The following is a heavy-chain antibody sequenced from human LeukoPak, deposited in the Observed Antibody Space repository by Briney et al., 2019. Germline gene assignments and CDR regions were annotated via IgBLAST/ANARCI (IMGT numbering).Heavy chain of an antibody. D-gene: IGHD5-18*01. CDR3: AKGALRGYSAPGAFDV. V-gene: IGHV3-23*01. CDR2: ISGTGGTT. CDR1: GFIFYSYA. J-gene: IGHJ3*01. Sequence: GGSLRLSCAASGFIFYSYAMSWVRQAPGKGLELVSTISGTGGTTYYADSVKGRLTICRDASRNRVYLRLNSLRAEDTAIYYCAKGALRGYSAPGAFDVWGQGTLVTVSS.